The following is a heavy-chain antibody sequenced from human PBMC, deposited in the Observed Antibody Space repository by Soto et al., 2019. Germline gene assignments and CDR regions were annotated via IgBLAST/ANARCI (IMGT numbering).Heavy chain of an antibody. J-gene: IGHJ5*01. Sequence: EVQLVESGGGLVQPGGSLRLSCAASGFTFSSYVMSWVRQAPGKGLEWVSAISGGHTTYYADSVKGRFTISRDNSKNTLYMQRNSLRAEDTALYYCAKDCESESYSGKYAIDSWGQGTLVSVST. CDR3: AKDCESESYSGKYAIDS. CDR2: ISGGHTT. D-gene: IGHD1-26*01. CDR1: GFTFSSYV. V-gene: IGHV3-23*04.